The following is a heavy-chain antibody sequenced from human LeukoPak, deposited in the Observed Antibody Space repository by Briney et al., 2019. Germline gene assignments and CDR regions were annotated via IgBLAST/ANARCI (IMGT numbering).Heavy chain of an antibody. CDR3: ARHARVATHTNHLDY. V-gene: IGHV4-34*12. D-gene: IGHD6-6*01. J-gene: IGHJ4*02. CDR2: IFHSGTT. Sequence: SETLSLTCAVYGASFSGYYWSWTRQSPGKGLEWIGEIFHSGTTNYNPSLKSRVTMSVDTSKNHFSLKLSSVTAADTAVYYCARHARVATHTNHLDYWGQGTLVTVSS. CDR1: GASFSGYY.